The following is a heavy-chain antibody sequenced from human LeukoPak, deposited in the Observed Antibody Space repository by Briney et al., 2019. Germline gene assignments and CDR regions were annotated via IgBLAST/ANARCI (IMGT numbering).Heavy chain of an antibody. D-gene: IGHD2-2*01. V-gene: IGHV1-2*02. CDR1: GYTFTGYY. J-gene: IGHJ3*02. CDR3: ASLIVVVPAAISFAFDI. CDR2: INPNSGGT. Sequence: ASVKVSCKASGYTFTGYYMHWVRQAPGQGLEWMGWINPNSGGTNYAQKFQGRVTMTRDTSISTAYMELSRLRSDDTAVYYCASLIVVVPAAISFAFDIWGQGTMVTVSS.